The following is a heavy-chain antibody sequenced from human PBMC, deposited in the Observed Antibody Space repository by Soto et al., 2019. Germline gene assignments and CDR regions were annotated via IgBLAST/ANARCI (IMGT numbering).Heavy chain of an antibody. CDR1: GGSISSGGYY. Sequence: PSETLSLTCTVSGGSISSGGYYWSWIRQHPGKGLEWIGYIYYSGSTYYNPSLKSRITISVDTSKNQFSLKLYSVTAADTAVYYCARAGRGDFAHGYWGQGTLVTVSS. CDR3: ARAGRGDFAHGY. J-gene: IGHJ4*02. CDR2: IYYSGST. V-gene: IGHV4-31*03. D-gene: IGHD3-10*01.